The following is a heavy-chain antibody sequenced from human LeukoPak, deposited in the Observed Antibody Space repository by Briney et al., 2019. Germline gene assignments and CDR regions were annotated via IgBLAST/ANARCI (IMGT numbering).Heavy chain of an antibody. J-gene: IGHJ4*02. CDR2: ISSNGGST. CDR3: ARWGTAPDY. V-gene: IGHV3-64*01. D-gene: IGHD5-18*01. CDR1: GFTLSSCA. Sequence: GGSLRLSCAASGFTLSSCARHWVRQAPGKGLEYVSAISSNGGSTYYANSVKGRFTISRDNSKNTLYLQMGSLRVEDMAVYYCARWGTAPDYWGQGTLVTVSS.